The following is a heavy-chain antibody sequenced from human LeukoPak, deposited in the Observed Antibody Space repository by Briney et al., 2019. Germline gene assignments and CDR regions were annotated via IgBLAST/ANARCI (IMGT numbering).Heavy chain of an antibody. CDR2: IYYSGST. D-gene: IGHD6-13*01. Sequence: PSETLSLTCTDSGGSISSSSYYLGWIRHPPRKRLEWIGGIYYSGSTYYNPSLKSRVTISVDTSKNQFSLKLSSVTAADTAVYYCARHLYSSSMYGWFDPWGQGTLVTVSS. J-gene: IGHJ5*02. V-gene: IGHV4-39*01. CDR1: GGSISSSSYY. CDR3: ARHLYSSSMYGWFDP.